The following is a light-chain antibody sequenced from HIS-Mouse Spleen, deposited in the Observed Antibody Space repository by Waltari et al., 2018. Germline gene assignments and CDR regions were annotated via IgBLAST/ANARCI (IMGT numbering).Light chain of an antibody. Sequence: EIVMTQSPATLSLSPGERATLSCRASQRVSSNLAWYQQKPGQAPRLLIYGASTRATGIPARFSGSGSGTEFTLTISSMQSEDFAVYYCQQYNNWPTWTFGQGTKVEIK. CDR2: GAS. V-gene: IGKV3-15*01. CDR3: QQYNNWPTWT. CDR1: QRVSSN. J-gene: IGKJ1*01.